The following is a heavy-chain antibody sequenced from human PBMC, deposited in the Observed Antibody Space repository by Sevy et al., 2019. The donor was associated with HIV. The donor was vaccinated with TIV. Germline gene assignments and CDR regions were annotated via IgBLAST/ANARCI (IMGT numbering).Heavy chain of an antibody. CDR3: ARAIGAGAAY. J-gene: IGHJ4*02. Sequence: GESLKISCAASGFIFNDYWMHWVRQAPGKGLEWVANINEHGSTNYYLDSAKGRFTISRDNAKNSLFLQMNSLRVDDTAVYYCARAIGAGAAYWGQGTPVTVSS. CDR1: GFIFNDYW. V-gene: IGHV3-7*03. D-gene: IGHD6-13*01. CDR2: INEHGSTN.